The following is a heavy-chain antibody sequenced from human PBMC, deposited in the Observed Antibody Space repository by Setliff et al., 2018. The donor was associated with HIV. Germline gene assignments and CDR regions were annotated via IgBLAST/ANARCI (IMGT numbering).Heavy chain of an antibody. CDR3: ARDPHYFDRSGYYSYSYFDY. CDR1: GGSIRSNRDH. J-gene: IGHJ4*02. CDR2: ISYSGNT. V-gene: IGHV4-39*07. D-gene: IGHD3-22*01. Sequence: SETLSLTCNVSGGSIRSNRDHWGWIRQTPGKGLEWIGSISYSGNTYYHPSLQSRVTISLDMSKDQFSLKVKSVTAADTAIYYCARDPHYFDRSGYYSYSYFDYWGQGMLVTVSS.